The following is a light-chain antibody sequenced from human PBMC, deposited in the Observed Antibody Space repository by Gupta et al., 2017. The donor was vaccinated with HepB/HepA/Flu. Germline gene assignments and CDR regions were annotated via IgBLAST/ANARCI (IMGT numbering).Light chain of an antibody. CDR1: QSVSSN. Sequence: EIVMTPSPATLSVSPGERATLSCRASQSVSSNLAWYQQRPGQAPRLLIYDGSTRATGIPARFSGIGSGTEFTLTIRSLQSEYFAAYYCQQYNNWPYTFGRGTKLEIK. CDR2: DGS. CDR3: QQYNNWPYT. V-gene: IGKV3-15*01. J-gene: IGKJ2*01.